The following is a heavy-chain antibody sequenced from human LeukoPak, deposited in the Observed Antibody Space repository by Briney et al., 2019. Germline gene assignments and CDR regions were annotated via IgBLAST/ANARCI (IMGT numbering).Heavy chain of an antibody. Sequence: ASVKVSCKASGGTFSSYAMSWVRQAPGQGLEWMGGIIPIFGTANYAQKFQGRVTITADESTSTAYMELSSLRSEDTAVYYCARDWDSYGAFDYWGQGTLVTVSS. D-gene: IGHD5-18*01. CDR3: ARDWDSYGAFDY. CDR2: IIPIFGTA. V-gene: IGHV1-69*13. CDR1: GGTFSSYA. J-gene: IGHJ4*02.